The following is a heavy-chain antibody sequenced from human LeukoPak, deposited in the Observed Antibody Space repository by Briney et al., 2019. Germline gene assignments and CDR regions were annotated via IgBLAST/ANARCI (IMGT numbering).Heavy chain of an antibody. J-gene: IGHJ4*02. D-gene: IGHD3-22*01. Sequence: PGGSLRLSCAASGFTFSSYCMTWVRQAPTKGLEWVANIKDDGSKKYYADSVKGRFTISRDNAKNSLYLQINSLRAEDTAVYYCARDQFCGYYDYWGQGTLVTVSS. V-gene: IGHV3-7*01. CDR3: ARDQFCGYYDY. CDR1: GFTFSSYC. CDR2: IKDDGSKK.